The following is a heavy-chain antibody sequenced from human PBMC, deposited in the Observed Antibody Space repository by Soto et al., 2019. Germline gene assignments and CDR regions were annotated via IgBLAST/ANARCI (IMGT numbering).Heavy chain of an antibody. Sequence: AASVKVSCKASGYTFTGHYMHWVRQGSGKGLEYLGWLKSDNGGAYSAPKFQGRVTFTRDTSTTTAYMELSGLRSDDTAVYYCASTNVDTGGIRYYYYGMDVWGQGTTVTVSS. CDR3: ASTNVDTGGIRYYYYGMDV. D-gene: IGHD5-18*01. CDR2: LKSDNGGA. CDR1: GYTFTGHY. V-gene: IGHV1-2*02. J-gene: IGHJ6*02.